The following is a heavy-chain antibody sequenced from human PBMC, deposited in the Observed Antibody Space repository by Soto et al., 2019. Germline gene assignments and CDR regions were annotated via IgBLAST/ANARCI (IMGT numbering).Heavy chain of an antibody. Sequence: SLRLSCSASGFTFISYGMHWVRQAPGKGLEWVAVIWYDGSNKYYADSVKGRFTISRDNSKNTLYLQMNSLRAEDTAVYYCARDSTTLPTYYYYYGMDVWGQGTTVTV. CDR3: ARDSTTLPTYYYYYGMDV. CDR1: GFTFISYG. V-gene: IGHV3-33*01. CDR2: IWYDGSNK. J-gene: IGHJ6*02. D-gene: IGHD1-1*01.